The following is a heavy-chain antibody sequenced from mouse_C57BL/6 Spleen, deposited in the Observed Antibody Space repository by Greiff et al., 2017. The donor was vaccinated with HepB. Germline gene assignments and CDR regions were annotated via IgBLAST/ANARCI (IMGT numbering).Heavy chain of an antibody. CDR3: AVYDYDPWFAY. J-gene: IGHJ3*01. V-gene: IGHV1-76*01. Sequence: LVESGAELVRPGASVKLSCKASGYTFPDYYINWVKQRPGQGLEWIARIYPGSGNTYYNEKFKGKATLTAEKSSSTAYMQLSSLTSEDSAVYFCAVYDYDPWFAYWGQGTLVTVSA. CDR1: GYTFPDYY. CDR2: IYPGSGNT. D-gene: IGHD2-4*01.